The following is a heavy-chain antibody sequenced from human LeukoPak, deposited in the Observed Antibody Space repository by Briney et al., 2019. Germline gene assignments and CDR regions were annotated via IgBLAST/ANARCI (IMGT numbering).Heavy chain of an antibody. CDR1: GFTFGDYA. Sequence: GGSLRLSCTGSGFTFGDYAMTWFRQAPGKGLEWVGFIRSKGYGGTTQYAAAVKVRFTISRDDSKSIAYLQMNSLQTEDTAVYYCTRRKTFDYWGQGTLVTVSS. J-gene: IGHJ4*02. V-gene: IGHV3-49*03. CDR3: TRRKTFDY. CDR2: IRSKGYGGTT.